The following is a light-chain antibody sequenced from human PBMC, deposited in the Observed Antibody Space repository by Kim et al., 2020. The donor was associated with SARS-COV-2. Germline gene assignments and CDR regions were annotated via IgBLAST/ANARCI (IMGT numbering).Light chain of an antibody. V-gene: IGLV3-1*01. CDR3: QAWDSSTVV. Sequence: VTPGQTASIPCSGDKLGDKYACWYQQKPGQSPVLVIYQDSKRPSGIPERFSGSNSGNTATLTISGTQAMDEADYYCQAWDSSTVVFGGGTQLTVL. J-gene: IGLJ2*01. CDR2: QDS. CDR1: KLGDKY.